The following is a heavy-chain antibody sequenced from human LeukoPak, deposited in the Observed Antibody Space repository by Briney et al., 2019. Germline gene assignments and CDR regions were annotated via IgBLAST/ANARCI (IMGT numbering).Heavy chain of an antibody. J-gene: IGHJ4*02. Sequence: GGSLRLSCAASGFTFSSYEMNWVRQAPGKGLEWVSYISSTGSNKYYADSVKGRFTIFRDNAKNSLYLQMNSPRAEDTAIYYCVREYDDYTRWEDYWGQGTLVTVSS. D-gene: IGHD4-17*01. CDR2: ISSTGSNK. CDR1: GFTFSSYE. V-gene: IGHV3-48*03. CDR3: VREYDDYTRWEDY.